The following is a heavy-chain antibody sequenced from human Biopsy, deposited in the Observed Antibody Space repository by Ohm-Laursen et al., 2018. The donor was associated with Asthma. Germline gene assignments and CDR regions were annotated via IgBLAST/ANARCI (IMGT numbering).Heavy chain of an antibody. CDR3: ARSSHINWGGYFDY. Sequence: SVKVSCKVSGGTFSSYAIGWVRQAPGQGLEWMGGIIPIFGTANYAQKFQGRVTITADESTSTAYMELSSLRSEDTAVYYCARSSHINWGGYFDYWGQGTLVTVSS. CDR2: IIPIFGTA. J-gene: IGHJ4*02. CDR1: GGTFSSYA. V-gene: IGHV1-69*13. D-gene: IGHD7-27*01.